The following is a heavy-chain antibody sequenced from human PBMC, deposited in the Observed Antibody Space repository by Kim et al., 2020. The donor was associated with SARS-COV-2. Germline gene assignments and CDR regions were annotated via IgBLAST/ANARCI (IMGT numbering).Heavy chain of an antibody. CDR2: IYYSGTT. CDR3: ARDFRPVYSSSWYYFDY. Sequence: SETLSRTCTVSGGSINSYYWSWIRQPPEKGLEWIGYIYYSGTTNYNPSLKSRVTISVDTSKNQFSLKLSSVTAADTAVYYCARDFRPVYSSSWYYFDYWGQGTLVTVSS. V-gene: IGHV4-59*01. D-gene: IGHD6-13*01. CDR1: GGSINSYY. J-gene: IGHJ4*02.